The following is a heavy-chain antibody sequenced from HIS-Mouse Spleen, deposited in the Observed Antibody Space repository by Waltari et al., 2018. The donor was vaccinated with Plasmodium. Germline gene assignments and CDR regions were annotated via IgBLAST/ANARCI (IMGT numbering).Heavy chain of an antibody. CDR1: GFTFSSYA. CDR3: ARLYYDFWSGYYPYGMDV. V-gene: IGHV3-30*04. CDR2: IKNDGSNK. J-gene: IGHJ6*02. D-gene: IGHD3-3*01. Sequence: QVQLVESGGGVVQPGRSLRLSCAASGFTFSSYAMHWVRQAPGKVMEWGAVIKNDGSNKYYGDAVKGRLSISRDNSKNTLYLQMNSLRAEDTAWYYCARLYYDFWSGYYPYGMDVWGQGTTVTVSS.